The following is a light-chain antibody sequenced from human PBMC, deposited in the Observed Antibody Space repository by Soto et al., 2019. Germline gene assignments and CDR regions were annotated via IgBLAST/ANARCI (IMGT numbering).Light chain of an antibody. CDR2: EVI. J-gene: IGLJ2*01. CDR1: SSDVGTYNY. CDR3: SSYTNVNTAVV. Sequence: QSALAQPASVSGSPGQSITISCTGSSSDVGTYNYVSWYQQHPGKAPKLMLFEVINRPSGISNRFSGSKSGNTASLTISGLQSEDEAVYYCSSYTNVNTAVVFGGGTKLTVL. V-gene: IGLV2-14*01.